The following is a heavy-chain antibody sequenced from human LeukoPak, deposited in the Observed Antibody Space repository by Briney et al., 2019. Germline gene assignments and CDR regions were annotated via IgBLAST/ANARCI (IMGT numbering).Heavy chain of an antibody. CDR2: IKQDGSEK. J-gene: IGHJ4*02. Sequence: GGSLRLSCAASGFTFSSYWMSWVRQAPGKGLEWVAHIKQDGSEKNYVDSVKGRFTISRDNAKNSLLLQMDGLRAEDTAVYYCARDKMTGDSYFDYWGQGTRVTVSS. V-gene: IGHV3-7*01. CDR3: ARDKMTGDSYFDY. D-gene: IGHD7-27*01. CDR1: GFTFSSYW.